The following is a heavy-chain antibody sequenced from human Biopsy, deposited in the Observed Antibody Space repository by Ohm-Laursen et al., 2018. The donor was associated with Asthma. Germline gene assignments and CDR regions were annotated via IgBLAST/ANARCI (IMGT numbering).Heavy chain of an antibody. CDR2: IIPIFGTA. J-gene: IGHJ4*02. Sequence: ASVKVSCKASGCTFSSYAISWVRQAPGQGLEWMGGIIPIFGTANYAQKFQGRVTITADESTGTAYMDLSSLRSEDTAVYYCARSSHINWGGYFDYWGQGTLVTVSS. CDR1: GCTFSSYA. V-gene: IGHV1-69*13. CDR3: ARSSHINWGGYFDY. D-gene: IGHD7-27*01.